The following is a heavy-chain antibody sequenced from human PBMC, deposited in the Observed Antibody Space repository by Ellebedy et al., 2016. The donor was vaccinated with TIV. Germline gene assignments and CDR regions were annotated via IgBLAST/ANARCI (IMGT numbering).Heavy chain of an antibody. CDR3: ATDPFLEWLFYFDY. J-gene: IGHJ4*02. Sequence: ASVKVSCXVSGYTLTELSMHWVRQAPGKGLEWMGGFDPEDGETIYAQKFQGRVTMTEDTSTDTAYMELSSLRSEDTAVYYCATDPFLEWLFYFDYWGQGTLVTVSS. V-gene: IGHV1-24*01. CDR1: GYTLTELS. D-gene: IGHD3-3*02. CDR2: FDPEDGET.